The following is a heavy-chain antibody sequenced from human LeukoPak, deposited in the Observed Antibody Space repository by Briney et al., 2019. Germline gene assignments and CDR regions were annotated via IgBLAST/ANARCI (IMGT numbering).Heavy chain of an antibody. CDR3: ARDLSYCTITSCSYYYYGMDV. V-gene: IGHV3-21*01. CDR2: IISSSNYI. CDR1: GFTFKTYS. D-gene: IGHD2-2*01. J-gene: IGHJ6*02. Sequence: GGSLRLSCAASGFTFKTYSMNWVRQAPGKGLEWVSRIISSSNYIDHADSVKGRFTISRDNAKNSLYLQMNSLRAEDTAVYYCARDLSYCTITSCSYYYYGMDVWGRGTTVTVSS.